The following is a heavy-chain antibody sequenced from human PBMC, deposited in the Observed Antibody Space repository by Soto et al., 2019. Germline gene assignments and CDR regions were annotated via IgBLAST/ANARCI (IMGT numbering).Heavy chain of an antibody. V-gene: IGHV3-48*03. J-gene: IGHJ1*01. D-gene: IGHD2-8*01. Sequence: EVQLVESGGGLVQPGGSLRLSCAASGFTFSYYEMNWVRQPPGKGLEWVSYISSSGSAIHYADSVKGRFTISRDNAKKGGYTEINSKRADDPSVYYCVEGVDTTGFCMEYFRDCGQGTLVTV. CDR2: ISSSGSAI. CDR1: GFTFSYYE. CDR3: VEGVDTTGFCMEYFRD.